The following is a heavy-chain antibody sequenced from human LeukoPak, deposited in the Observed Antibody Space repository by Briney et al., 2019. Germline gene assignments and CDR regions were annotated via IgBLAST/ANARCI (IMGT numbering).Heavy chain of an antibody. J-gene: IGHJ3*02. CDR1: GFTFSSYA. D-gene: IGHD6-6*01. Sequence: QSGGSLRLSCAAPGFTFSSYAMSWVRQAPGKGLEWVSAISGSGGSTYYADSVKGRFTISRDNSKNTLFLQMNSLRAEDTAVYYFAKDRAARPDAFDIWGQGTMVTVSS. V-gene: IGHV3-23*01. CDR3: AKDRAARPDAFDI. CDR2: ISGSGGST.